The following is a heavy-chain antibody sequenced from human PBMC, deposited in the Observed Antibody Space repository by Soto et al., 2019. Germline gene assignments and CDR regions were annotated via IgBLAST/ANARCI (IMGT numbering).Heavy chain of an antibody. CDR2: ISSSGNTV. CDR3: ARDSRVYYGSGSSVDG. D-gene: IGHD3-10*01. Sequence: QAHLVESVGDLVKPGGSLRLSCAASGFTFSDYYMSWIRQAPGKGLEWISYISSSGNTVYYADSVEGRFTISRDNAQNSLYLQMNNLRAEDTAVYYCARDSRVYYGSGSSVDGWGQGTLVTVSS. CDR1: GFTFSDYY. V-gene: IGHV3-11*01. J-gene: IGHJ4*02.